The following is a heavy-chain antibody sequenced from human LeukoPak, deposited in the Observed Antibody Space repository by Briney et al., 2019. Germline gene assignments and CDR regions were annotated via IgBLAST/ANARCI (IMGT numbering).Heavy chain of an antibody. CDR3: ASPLGYCSGGSCSDAFDI. Sequence: GGALRLSCVASGFTFSSYWMHWVRQAPGKGLVWVSRINSDGSSTRYADSVKGRVTISRDNAKNTLYLQMNSLRAEDTAVYYCASPLGYCSGGSCSDAFDIWGQGTMVTVSS. D-gene: IGHD2-15*01. J-gene: IGHJ3*02. CDR1: GFTFSSYW. V-gene: IGHV3-74*01. CDR2: INSDGSST.